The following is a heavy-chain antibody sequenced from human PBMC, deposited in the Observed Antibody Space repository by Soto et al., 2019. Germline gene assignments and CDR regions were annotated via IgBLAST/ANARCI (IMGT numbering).Heavy chain of an antibody. D-gene: IGHD3-10*01. CDR3: ARVLITMVRGAPDY. CDR2: MNPNSGNT. CDR1: GYTFTSYD. J-gene: IGHJ4*02. Sequence: ASVKVSCKASGYTFTSYDINWVRQATGQGLEWMGWMNPNSGNTGYAQKFQGRVTMTRNTSISTAYMEPSSLRSEDTAVYYCARVLITMVRGAPDYWGQGTLVTVSS. V-gene: IGHV1-8*01.